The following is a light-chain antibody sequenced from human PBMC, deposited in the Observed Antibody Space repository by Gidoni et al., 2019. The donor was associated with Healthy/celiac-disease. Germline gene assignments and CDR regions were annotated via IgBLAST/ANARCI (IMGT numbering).Light chain of an antibody. CDR1: QSISSY. Sequence: EIQLTQSPSSLSASVGDRVTITCRASQSISSYFNWYQQKPGKAPKLLIYAASSLQSGVPSRFGSGGSGAYFPLTISRQHAEVFASYCCQQSYNTPRTFGQGTKVEIK. CDR2: AAS. V-gene: IGKV1-39*01. CDR3: QQSYNTPRT. J-gene: IGKJ1*01.